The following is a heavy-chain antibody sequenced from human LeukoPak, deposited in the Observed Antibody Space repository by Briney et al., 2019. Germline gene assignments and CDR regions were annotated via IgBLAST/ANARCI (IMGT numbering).Heavy chain of an antibody. CDR3: ARGEWGLLFDY. CDR1: GFTFSSYA. D-gene: IGHD1-26*01. CDR2: ISSNGGST. V-gene: IGHV3-64*01. J-gene: IGHJ4*02. Sequence: TGGSLRLSCAASGFTFSSYAMHWVRQAPGKGLEYVSAISSNGGSTYYANSVKGRFTISRDNSKNTLYLQMGSLRAEDMAVYYCARGEWGLLFDYWGQGTLVTVSS.